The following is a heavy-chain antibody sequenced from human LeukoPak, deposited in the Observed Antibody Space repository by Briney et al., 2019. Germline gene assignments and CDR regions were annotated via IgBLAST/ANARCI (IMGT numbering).Heavy chain of an antibody. CDR3: ARGVRIAVAGNIDY. J-gene: IGHJ4*02. Sequence: GGSLRLSCAASGFTFSSYWMSWVRQAPGKGLEWVAFIRYDGSNKYYADSVKGRFTISRDNSKNTLYLQMNSLRAEDTAVYYCARGVRIAVAGNIDYWGQGTLVTVSS. CDR1: GFTFSSYW. CDR2: IRYDGSNK. D-gene: IGHD6-19*01. V-gene: IGHV3-30*02.